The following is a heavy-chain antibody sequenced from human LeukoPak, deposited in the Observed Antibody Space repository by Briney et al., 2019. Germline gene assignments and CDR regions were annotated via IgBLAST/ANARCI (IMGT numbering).Heavy chain of an antibody. V-gene: IGHV4-39*01. Sequence: SETLSLTCTVSGGSISSSSYYWGWIRQPAGKGLEWIGSIYYSGSTYYNPSLKSRITISVDTSKNQFSLKLSSVTAADTAVYYCASLRERSYYARGFDYWGQGTLVTVSS. J-gene: IGHJ4*02. D-gene: IGHD1-26*01. CDR1: GGSISSSSYY. CDR3: ASLRERSYYARGFDY. CDR2: IYYSGST.